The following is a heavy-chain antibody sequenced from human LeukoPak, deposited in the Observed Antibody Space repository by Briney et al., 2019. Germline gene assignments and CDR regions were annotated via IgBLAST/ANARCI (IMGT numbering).Heavy chain of an antibody. CDR3: AKGVDSGTSYYFDY. V-gene: IGHV3-23*01. CDR1: GFTFSSYW. D-gene: IGHD1-26*01. CDR2: VTGSGGNT. J-gene: IGHJ4*02. Sequence: GGSLRLSCAASGFTFSSYWMSWVRQTPGKGLEWVSTVTGSGGNTFYADSVRGRFTLSRDHSKNTLYVQMNSLRAEDTAVYYCAKGVDSGTSYYFDYWGQGTLVTVSS.